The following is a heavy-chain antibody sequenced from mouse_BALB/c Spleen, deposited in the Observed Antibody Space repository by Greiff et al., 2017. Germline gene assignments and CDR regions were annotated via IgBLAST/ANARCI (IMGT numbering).Heavy chain of an antibody. Sequence: EVQGVESGGGLVQPGGSLRLSCATSGFTFTDYYMSWVRQPPGKALEWLGFIRNKANGYTTEYSASVKGRFTISRDNSQSILYLQMNTLRAEDSATYYCARSMVTTKNYYAMDYWGQGTSVTVSS. CDR3: ARSMVTTKNYYAMDY. J-gene: IGHJ4*01. CDR2: IRNKANGYTT. V-gene: IGHV7-3*02. CDR1: GFTFTDYY. D-gene: IGHD2-2*01.